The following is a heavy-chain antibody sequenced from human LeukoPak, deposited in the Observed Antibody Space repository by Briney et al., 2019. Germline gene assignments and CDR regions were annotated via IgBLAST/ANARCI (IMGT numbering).Heavy chain of an antibody. CDR1: GFTFSTYA. CDR3: ARSGGPGTYHQLRYNWFDP. Sequence: GGSLRLSCAASGFTFSTYAMNWVRQAPGEGLKWVSCITGDSAYIYYADSVKGRFTISRDNAKNSLYLQMNSLRGEDTAVYYCARSGGPGTYHQLRYNWFDPWGQGTLVTVSS. CDR2: ITGDSAYI. J-gene: IGHJ5*02. V-gene: IGHV3-21*01. D-gene: IGHD3-10*01.